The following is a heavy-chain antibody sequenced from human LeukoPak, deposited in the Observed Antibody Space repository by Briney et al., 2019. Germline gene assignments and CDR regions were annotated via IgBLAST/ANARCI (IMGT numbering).Heavy chain of an antibody. D-gene: IGHD3-22*01. CDR1: GYTLADFH. V-gene: IGHV1-2*06. J-gene: IGHJ5*02. CDR3: ARDRAYDSSGNPMFNP. Sequence: ASVKVSCKTSGYTLADFHLQSVRPAPGHGLEWMGQHNTRSGATHDAQKFRGRVTMTRDTSVNTAYMELSRLTSDDTAVYYCARDRAYDSSGNPMFNPWGQGTLVTVSS. CDR2: HNTRSGAT.